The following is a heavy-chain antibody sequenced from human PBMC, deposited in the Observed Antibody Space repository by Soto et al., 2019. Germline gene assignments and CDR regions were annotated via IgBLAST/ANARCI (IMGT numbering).Heavy chain of an antibody. D-gene: IGHD2-8*02. V-gene: IGHV3-23*01. CDR2: ILVSGST. Sequence: VQMLESGGGLVQPGGSLRLSCAASGFTCSIFDMSWVRQAPGKGLEWVSTILVSGSTHYPDSVEGRFTISRDNSKNTVFLQRNSLTAGDTAVYYCAKATATGGGAFDICGQGTMVTVSS. J-gene: IGHJ3*02. CDR3: AKATATGGGAFDI. CDR1: GFTCSIFD.